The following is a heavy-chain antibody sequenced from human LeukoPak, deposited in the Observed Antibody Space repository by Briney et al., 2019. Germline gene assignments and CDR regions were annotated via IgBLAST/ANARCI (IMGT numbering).Heavy chain of an antibody. D-gene: IGHD2-2*01. CDR2: ISYDGSNK. CDR3: ARDPNCSSTSCYGSYFDF. Sequence: GRSLRPSCAASGFTFYSYAMHWVRQAPGKGLEWVALISYDGSNKYYADSVKGRFTISRDNSKNTLYLQMNSLRAEDTAVYYCARDPNCSSTSCYGSYFDFWGQGTLVTVSS. V-gene: IGHV3-30-3*01. CDR1: GFTFYSYA. J-gene: IGHJ4*02.